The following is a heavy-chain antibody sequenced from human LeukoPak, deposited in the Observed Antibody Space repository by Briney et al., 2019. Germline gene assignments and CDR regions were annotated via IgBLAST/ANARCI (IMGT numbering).Heavy chain of an antibody. D-gene: IGHD7-27*01. CDR1: GLTFSSYA. V-gene: IGHV3-7*01. CDR3: ARPSPLTGDPHFDY. J-gene: IGHJ4*02. CDR2: IKEDGSEK. Sequence: PGGSLRLSCAASGLTFSSYAMSWVRQAPGKGLEWVANIKEDGSEKYSVDSVKGRFTISRDNAKNSLYLQMNSLRAEDTAVYYCARPSPLTGDPHFDYWGQGTLVTVSS.